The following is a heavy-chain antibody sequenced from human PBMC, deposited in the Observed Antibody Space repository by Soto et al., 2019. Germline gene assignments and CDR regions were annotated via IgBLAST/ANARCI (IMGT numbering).Heavy chain of an antibody. CDR3: ARTRGGSSWYAFDY. J-gene: IGHJ4*02. D-gene: IGHD6-13*01. CDR1: GGSISSYY. Sequence: SETLSLTCAVSGGSISSYYWSWIRQPPGKGLEWIGYIYYSGSTNYNPSLKSRVTISVDTSKNQFSLKLSSVTAADTAVYYCARTRGGSSWYAFDYWGQGTLVTVSS. CDR2: IYYSGST. V-gene: IGHV4-59*08.